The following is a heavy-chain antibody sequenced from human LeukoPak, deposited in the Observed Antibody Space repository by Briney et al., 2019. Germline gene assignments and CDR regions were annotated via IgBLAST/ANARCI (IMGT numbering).Heavy chain of an antibody. CDR1: GYTFTGYY. CDR2: INHNSGGT. V-gene: IGHV1-2*02. D-gene: IGHD2-15*01. CDR3: ARGGCSGGSCYSAVDH. Sequence: ASVKVSCKASGYTFTGYYMHWVRQAPGQGLEWMGWINHNSGGTNYAQKFQGRVTMTRDTSISTAYMELSRLRSDDTAVYYCARGGCSGGSCYSAVDHWGQGTLVTVSS. J-gene: IGHJ4*02.